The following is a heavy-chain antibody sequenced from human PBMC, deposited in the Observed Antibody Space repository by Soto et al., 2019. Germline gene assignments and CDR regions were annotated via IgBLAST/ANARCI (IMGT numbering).Heavy chain of an antibody. D-gene: IGHD6-13*01. CDR1: GGSISSYY. Sequence: SETLSLTCTVSGGSISSYYWSWIRQPPGKGLEWIGYIYYSGSTNYNPSLKSRVTISVDTSKNQFSLKLSSVTAADTAVYYCASYSSSWYENWGQGTLVTVSS. V-gene: IGHV4-59*08. CDR3: ASYSSSWYEN. J-gene: IGHJ4*02. CDR2: IYYSGST.